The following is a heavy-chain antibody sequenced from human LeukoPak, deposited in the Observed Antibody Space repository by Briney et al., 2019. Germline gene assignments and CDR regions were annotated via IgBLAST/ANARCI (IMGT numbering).Heavy chain of an antibody. CDR3: ARDYYDFWSGYKISYYFDY. D-gene: IGHD3-3*01. CDR2: IYTSGST. Sequence: SETLSLTCTVSGGSISSYYWSWIRQPAGKGLEWIGRIYTSGSTNYNPSLKSRVTMSVDTSKNQFSLKLSSVTAADTAVYYCARDYYDFWSGYKISYYFDYWGQGTLVTVSS. CDR1: GGSISSYY. V-gene: IGHV4-4*07. J-gene: IGHJ4*02.